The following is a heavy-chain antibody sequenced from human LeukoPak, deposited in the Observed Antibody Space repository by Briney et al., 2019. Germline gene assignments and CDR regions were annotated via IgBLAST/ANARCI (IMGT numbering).Heavy chain of an antibody. V-gene: IGHV3-21*04. CDR3: ANPRDFWSGYPEGGDY. CDR2: ISSSSSYI. CDR1: GFTFSSYT. D-gene: IGHD3-3*01. J-gene: IGHJ4*02. Sequence: GGSLRLSCAASGFTFSSYTMNGVRQAPGKGLDWVSSISSSSSYIYYADSVKGRFTISRDNAKNSLYLQMNSLRAEDTAVYYCANPRDFWSGYPEGGDYWGQGTLVTVSS.